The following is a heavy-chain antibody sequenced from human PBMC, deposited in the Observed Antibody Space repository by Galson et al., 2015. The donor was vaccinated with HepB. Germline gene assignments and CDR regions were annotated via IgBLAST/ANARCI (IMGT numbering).Heavy chain of an antibody. Sequence: SLRLSCAASGFTFSAYTMHWVRRAPGKGLQWVAVISYDGSNKYYADSVKGRFTISRDNSKNTLYLQVNSLRTEDTAIYYCARGGPYCSSASCSGNFDYWGQGTLVTVSS. V-gene: IGHV3-30*04. CDR3: ARGGPYCSSASCSGNFDY. CDR1: GFTFSAYT. J-gene: IGHJ4*02. D-gene: IGHD2-2*01. CDR2: ISYDGSNK.